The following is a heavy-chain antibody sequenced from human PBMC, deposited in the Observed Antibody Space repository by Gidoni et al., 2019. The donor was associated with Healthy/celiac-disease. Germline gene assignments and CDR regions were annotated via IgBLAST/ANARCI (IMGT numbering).Heavy chain of an antibody. J-gene: IGHJ6*02. D-gene: IGHD2-15*01. CDR3: ARALSASSASYYYYGMDV. CDR1: GGSLSSGGYS. Sequence: QLQLQESGSGLVKPSQTLSLTCAVSGGSLSSGGYSWSWLRQPPGKGLEWIGYIYHSGSTYYNPSLNSRVTISVDRSKNQFSLKLSSVTAAATAVYYCARALSASSASYYYYGMDVWGQGTTVTVSS. V-gene: IGHV4-30-2*01. CDR2: IYHSGST.